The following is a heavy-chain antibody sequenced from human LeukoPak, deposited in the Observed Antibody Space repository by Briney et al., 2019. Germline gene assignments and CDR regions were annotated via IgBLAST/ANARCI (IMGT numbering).Heavy chain of an antibody. CDR1: GYTFTSYY. CDR3: ARGGTMPDYYYYMDV. CDR2: INPSGGST. D-gene: IGHD1-1*01. Sequence: ASVKVSCKASGYTFTSYYMHWVRQAPGQGLEWMGIINPSGGSTSYAQKFQGRVTMTRDMSTSTVYMELSSLRSEDTAVYYCARGGTMPDYYYYMDVWGKGTTVTVSS. V-gene: IGHV1-46*01. J-gene: IGHJ6*03.